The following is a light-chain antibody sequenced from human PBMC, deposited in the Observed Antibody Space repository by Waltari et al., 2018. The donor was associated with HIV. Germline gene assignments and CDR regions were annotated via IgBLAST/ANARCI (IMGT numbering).Light chain of an antibody. CDR3: QQYYSTLHT. Sequence: DIVMTQSPDSLAVSLGERATINCKSSQSVLYSSNNKNYLAWYQQKPGQPPKLLIYWASTREFGVPDRFRGSGSGTDFTLTISSLQAEDVAVYYCQQYYSTLHTFGQGTRLEIK. CDR2: WAS. J-gene: IGKJ5*01. V-gene: IGKV4-1*01. CDR1: QSVLYSSNNKNY.